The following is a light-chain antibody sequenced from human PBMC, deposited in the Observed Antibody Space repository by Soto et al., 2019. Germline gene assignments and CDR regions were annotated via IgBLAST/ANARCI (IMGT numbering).Light chain of an antibody. CDR2: DAS. CDR3: QQYDDLPYT. V-gene: IGKV1-33*01. J-gene: IGKJ2*01. Sequence: DIQMTQSPSSLSASVGDRVSIACQASQDINKFLSWFQLKPGKAPKLLIYDASTLEAGVPSSFSRTGSPTDFTFTISSLQPEDMATYFCQQYDDLPYTFGQGTKLETK. CDR1: QDINKF.